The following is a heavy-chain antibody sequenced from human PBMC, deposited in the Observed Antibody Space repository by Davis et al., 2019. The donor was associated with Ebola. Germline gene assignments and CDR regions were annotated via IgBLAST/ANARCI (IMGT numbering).Heavy chain of an antibody. J-gene: IGHJ5*02. CDR3: ARDRPAAIRSVNWFDP. D-gene: IGHD2-2*02. V-gene: IGHV3-21*01. Sequence: PGGSLRLSCAASGFTFSSYSMNWVRQAPGKGLEWVSSISSSSSYIYYADSVKGRFTISRDNAKNSLYLQMNSLRAEDTAVYYCARDRPAAIRSVNWFDPWGQGTLVTVSS. CDR1: GFTFSSYS. CDR2: ISSSSSYI.